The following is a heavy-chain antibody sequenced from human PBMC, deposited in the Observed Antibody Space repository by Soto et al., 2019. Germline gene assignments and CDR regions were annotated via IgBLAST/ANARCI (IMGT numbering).Heavy chain of an antibody. CDR2: IYYSGST. J-gene: IGHJ4*02. CDR1: GGSISSYY. Sequence: PSETLSLTCTVSGGSISSYYWSWIRQPPGKGLEWIGYIYYSGSTNYNPSLKSRVTISVDTSKNQFSLKLSSVTAADTAVYYCARVGHYDFWSGYYGPFDYWGQGTLVTVS. D-gene: IGHD3-3*01. V-gene: IGHV4-59*01. CDR3: ARVGHYDFWSGYYGPFDY.